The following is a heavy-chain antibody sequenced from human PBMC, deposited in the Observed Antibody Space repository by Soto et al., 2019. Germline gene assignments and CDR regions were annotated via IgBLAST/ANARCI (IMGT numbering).Heavy chain of an antibody. CDR1: GYTLTELS. CDR3: AIVLEGGYSYVPNY. J-gene: IGHJ4*02. CDR2: FDPEDGET. V-gene: IGHV1-24*01. D-gene: IGHD5-18*01. Sequence: GASVKVSCKVSGYTLTELSMHWVRQAPGKGLEWMGGFDPEDGETIYAQKFQGRVTMTEDTSTDTAYMELSSLRSEDTAVYYCAIVLEGGYSYVPNYWGQGILVNVS.